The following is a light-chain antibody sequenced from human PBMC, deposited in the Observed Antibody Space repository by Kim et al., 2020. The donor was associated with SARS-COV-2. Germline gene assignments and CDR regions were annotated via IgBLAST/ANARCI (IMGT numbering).Light chain of an antibody. CDR2: RST. CDR3: QVWASNAVV. CDR1: NIGSNS. J-gene: IGLJ2*01. Sequence: VALGQTATVTCGGNNIGSNSVHWYQQKPGQAPVLVISRSTNRPSGIPERFSGSNSGNTATLTISRAQVGDEADYFCQVWASNAVVFGGGTQLTVL. V-gene: IGLV3-9*01.